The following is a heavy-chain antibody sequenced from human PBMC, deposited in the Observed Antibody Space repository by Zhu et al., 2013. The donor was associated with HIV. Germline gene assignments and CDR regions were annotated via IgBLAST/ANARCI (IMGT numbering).Heavy chain of an antibody. Sequence: QVQLVQSGAEVKKPGASVKVSCKASGYTFTSYGINWVRQAPGQGLEWMGWISVCNGKSNYAEKFQGRVRITADKSTSTVYLQLSSLTSDDTAVYYCAVRDGYPEKYFRFWGQGHPGQRLI. CDR3: AVRDGYPEKYFRF. J-gene: IGHJ1*01. D-gene: IGHD3-16*02. V-gene: IGHV1-18*01. CDR2: ISVCNGKS. CDR1: GYTFTSYG.